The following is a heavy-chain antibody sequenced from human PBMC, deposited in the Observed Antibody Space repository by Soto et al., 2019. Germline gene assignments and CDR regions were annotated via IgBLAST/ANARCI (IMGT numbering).Heavy chain of an antibody. D-gene: IGHD3-9*01. CDR2: ISSSSSTI. Sequence: GGSLRLSCAASGFTFSSYSMNWVRQAPGEGLEWVSYISSSSSTIYYADSVKGRFTISRDNAKNSLYLQMNSLRAEDTAVYYCARSTVDLHYYYMDVWGKGTTVTVSS. CDR1: GFTFSSYS. CDR3: ARSTVDLHYYYMDV. J-gene: IGHJ6*03. V-gene: IGHV3-48*01.